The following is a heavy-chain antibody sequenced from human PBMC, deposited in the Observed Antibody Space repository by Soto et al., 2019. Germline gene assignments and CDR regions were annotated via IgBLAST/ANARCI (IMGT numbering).Heavy chain of an antibody. CDR1: GYTFTTFS. CDR2: ISAYNGNR. CDR3: TRKNGVVVPAVGDFDY. J-gene: IGHJ4*02. Sequence: VQLVQSGAEVKRPGASVNVSCKASGYTFTTFSIVWVRQAPGQGLEWMGWISAYNGNRESTQKFQGRDTMTTDTSTSTAYLELRSLRSDDSAVYYCTRKNGVVVPAVGDFDYWGQGTLVTVSS. D-gene: IGHD2-15*01. V-gene: IGHV1-18*01.